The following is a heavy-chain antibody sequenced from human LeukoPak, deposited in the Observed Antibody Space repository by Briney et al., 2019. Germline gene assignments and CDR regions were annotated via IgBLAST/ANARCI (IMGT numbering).Heavy chain of an antibody. CDR2: ISGSGGST. J-gene: IGHJ4*02. Sequence: PGGSLRLSCAASGFTFSSYSIHWVRQAPGKGLEWVSAISGSGGSTYYADPVKGRFTISRDNSKNTLYLQMNSLRAEDTAVYYCAKGSIDIPRGYSGYDRSDYFDYWGQGTLVTVSS. D-gene: IGHD5-12*01. CDR3: AKGSIDIPRGYSGYDRSDYFDY. CDR1: GFTFSSYS. V-gene: IGHV3-23*01.